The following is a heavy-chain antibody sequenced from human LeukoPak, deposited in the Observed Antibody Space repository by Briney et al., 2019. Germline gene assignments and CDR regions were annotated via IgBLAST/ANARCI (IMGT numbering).Heavy chain of an antibody. D-gene: IGHD3-10*01. Sequence: EASVTVSCKVSGYTLTELSMHWVRQAPGKGRQWMGGFDPEDGETIYAQKFQGRVTMTEDTSTDTAYMELSSLRSEDPAVYYCATLGTMVRRYFDYWGQGTLVSVSS. CDR1: GYTLTELS. CDR2: FDPEDGET. V-gene: IGHV1-24*01. CDR3: ATLGTMVRRYFDY. J-gene: IGHJ4*02.